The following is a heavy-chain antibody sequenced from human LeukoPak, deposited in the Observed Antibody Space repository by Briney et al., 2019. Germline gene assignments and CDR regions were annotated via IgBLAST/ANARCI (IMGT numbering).Heavy chain of an antibody. CDR1: SGSINNYY. Sequence: SETLSLTCTVSSGSINNYYWSWIRQTPGKGLEWLGYILSSGSTNYNPSVKSRVTISVDTSKSQFSLGLSTVTAADTAVYYCARTNQISETAFDIWGQGTMAIVTS. CDR3: ARTNQISETAFDI. CDR2: ILSSGST. J-gene: IGHJ3*02. V-gene: IGHV4-59*01. D-gene: IGHD1-14*01.